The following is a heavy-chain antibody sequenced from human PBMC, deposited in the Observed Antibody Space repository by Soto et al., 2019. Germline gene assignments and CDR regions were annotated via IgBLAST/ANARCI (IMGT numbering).Heavy chain of an antibody. CDR3: AKVGQIVVVVAAFDY. V-gene: IGHV3-23*01. CDR2: ISGSGGST. CDR1: GFTFSSYA. D-gene: IGHD2-15*01. Sequence: GGSLRLSCAASGFTFSSYAMSWVRQAPGKGLEWVSAISGSGGSTYYADSVKGRFTISRDNSKNTLYLQMNSLRAEDTAVYYCAKVGQIVVVVAAFDYWGQGTLVTVSS. J-gene: IGHJ4*02.